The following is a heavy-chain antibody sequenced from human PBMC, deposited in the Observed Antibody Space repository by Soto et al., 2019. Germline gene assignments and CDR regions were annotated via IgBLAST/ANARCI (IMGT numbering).Heavy chain of an antibody. CDR3: ARGGGYCTKGVCSQLYYFDY. Sequence: GGSLRLSCAASGFTFSSYGMHWVRQAPGKGLEWVAVIWYDGSNKYYADSVKGRFTISRDNSKNTLYLQMNSLRAEDTAVYYCARGGGYCTKGVCSQLYYFDYWGQGTLVTVSS. CDR1: GFTFSSYG. D-gene: IGHD2-8*01. V-gene: IGHV3-33*01. J-gene: IGHJ4*02. CDR2: IWYDGSNK.